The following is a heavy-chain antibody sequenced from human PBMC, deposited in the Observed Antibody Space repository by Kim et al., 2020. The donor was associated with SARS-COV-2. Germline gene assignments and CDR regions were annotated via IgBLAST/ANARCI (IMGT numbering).Heavy chain of an antibody. V-gene: IGHV4-39*01. D-gene: IGHD3-9*01. CDR2: IYHTGST. Sequence: SETLSLTCAVSGGSMSSTYYSWGWIRQPPGKGLEWIGCIYHTGSTYYNPSLKSRVTLSVDKSKNQFSLKLTSVTAADTAVYYCAKPGEPPGVDFYWF. J-gene: IGHJ5*01. CDR3: AKPGEPPGVDFYWF. CDR1: GGSMSSTYYS.